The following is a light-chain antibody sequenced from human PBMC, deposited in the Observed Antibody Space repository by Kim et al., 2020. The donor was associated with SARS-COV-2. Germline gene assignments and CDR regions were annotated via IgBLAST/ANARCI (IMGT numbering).Light chain of an antibody. Sequence: QSALTQPASVSGSPGQSITISCTGTSSDVGYYNYVAWYQQYPGKAPKFIIYDVKNRPSGVSDRFSGSKSGTTASLTISGLQAEDEADYYCSSYTTSRTYVFGTGAEVTVL. J-gene: IGLJ1*01. CDR2: DVK. V-gene: IGLV2-14*01. CDR1: SSDVGYYNY. CDR3: SSYTTSRTYV.